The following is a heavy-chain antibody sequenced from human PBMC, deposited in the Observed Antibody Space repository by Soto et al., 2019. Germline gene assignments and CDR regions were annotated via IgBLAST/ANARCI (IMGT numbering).Heavy chain of an antibody. CDR2: IIPTLGTT. Sequence: SVKVSCKASGGTFSRYTITWVRQAPGQGFEWMGRIIPTLGTTHYAQKFQGRVTINADTFTNIAYMELSGLRSEDTAVYYCAMSGPGYNVYDFWLDPWGQGTPVTVSS. V-gene: IGHV1-69*08. D-gene: IGHD5-12*01. CDR1: GGTFSRYT. CDR3: AMSGPGYNVYDFWLDP. J-gene: IGHJ5*02.